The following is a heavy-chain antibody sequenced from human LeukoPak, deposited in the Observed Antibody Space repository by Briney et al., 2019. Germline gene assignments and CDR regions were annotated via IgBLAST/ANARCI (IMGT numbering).Heavy chain of an antibody. V-gene: IGHV1-18*01. CDR1: GYTFTSYG. Sequence: AAVTVSCKASGYTFTSYGISWVRQAPGQGLEWMGWISAYNGKTNYAQKLQGRVTMTTESSTSTAYMELMSLRSDDTAVYYCARDIVVVVAANLFDYWGQGTLVTVSS. D-gene: IGHD2-15*01. CDR3: ARDIVVVVAANLFDY. CDR2: ISAYNGKT. J-gene: IGHJ4*02.